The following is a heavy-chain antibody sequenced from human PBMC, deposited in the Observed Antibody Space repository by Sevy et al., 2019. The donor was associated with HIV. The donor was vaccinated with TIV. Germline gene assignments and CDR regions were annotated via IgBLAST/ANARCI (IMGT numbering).Heavy chain of an antibody. D-gene: IGHD3-22*01. V-gene: IGHV1-2*02. CDR1: GYTFTGYY. Sequence: ASVKVSCKASGYTFTGYYMHWVRQAPGQGLEWMGWINPNSGGTNYAQKFQGRVTMTRDTSISTAYMELSRLRSDDTAVYYCARGFYYYDCSGYYWPWGQGTLVTVSS. J-gene: IGHJ5*02. CDR3: ARGFYYYDCSGYYWP. CDR2: INPNSGGT.